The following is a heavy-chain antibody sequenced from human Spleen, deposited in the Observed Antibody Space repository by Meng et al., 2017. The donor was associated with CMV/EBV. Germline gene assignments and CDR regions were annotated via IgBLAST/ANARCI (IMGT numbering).Heavy chain of an antibody. Sequence: GESLKISCAASGFTFGTYSMNWVRQAPGKGLEWVSSISSSGADIYYADSVKGRFTISRDNAKNSVYLQMYSLRAEDTAVYFCTWGTDHDYWGQGTLVTVSS. CDR1: GFTFGTYS. D-gene: IGHD3-16*01. V-gene: IGHV3-21*01. CDR2: ISSSGADI. J-gene: IGHJ4*02. CDR3: TWGTDHDY.